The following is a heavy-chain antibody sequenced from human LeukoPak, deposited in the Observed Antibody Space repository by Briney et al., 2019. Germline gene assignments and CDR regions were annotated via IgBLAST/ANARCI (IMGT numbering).Heavy chain of an antibody. V-gene: IGHV4-59*08. CDR2: IHYSGRT. CDR1: GGSITSYF. Sequence: SETLSLTCTVSGGSITSYFWSWIRQPPGKGLEWIGWIHYSGRTYYNPSLKSRVIMSVDTSKNQLSLNLRSVTAADTAVYYCARYSAAKVRQSKGFDPWGQGTLVTVSS. D-gene: IGHD6-25*01. CDR3: ARYSAAKVRQSKGFDP. J-gene: IGHJ5*02.